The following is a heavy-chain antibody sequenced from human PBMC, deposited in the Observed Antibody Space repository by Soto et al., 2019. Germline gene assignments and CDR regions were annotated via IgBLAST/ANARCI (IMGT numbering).Heavy chain of an antibody. CDR1: GFRFRSYV. D-gene: IGHD3-16*01. CDR2: TSYDGSDK. J-gene: IGHJ1*01. CDR3: ARWGTTGGLDV. V-gene: IGHV3-33*05. Sequence: QVQLAESGGGVVQPGTSLRVSCVGWGFRFRSYVIHWVRQAPGKGLEWVALTSYDGSDKYYGDSVRGRFTISKDNSRNTVVLQMDSLRLEDTALYYCARWGTTGGLDVWGQGTLVSVSS.